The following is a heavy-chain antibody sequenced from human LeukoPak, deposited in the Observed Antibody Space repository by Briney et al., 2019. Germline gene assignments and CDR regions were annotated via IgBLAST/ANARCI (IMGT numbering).Heavy chain of an antibody. CDR3: ARERTVVVVAGPRD. J-gene: IGHJ1*01. D-gene: IGHD2-15*01. V-gene: IGHV3-30*04. Sequence: GGSLRLSSAASGFTFSGNATHWVCHAPGKGLEWVALISYDGSSKYYTDSVKGRFTISRDNSKNTLYLQMNSLRPEDTAVYYCARERTVVVVAGPRDWGQGSLVIVSS. CDR1: GFTFSGNA. CDR2: ISYDGSSK.